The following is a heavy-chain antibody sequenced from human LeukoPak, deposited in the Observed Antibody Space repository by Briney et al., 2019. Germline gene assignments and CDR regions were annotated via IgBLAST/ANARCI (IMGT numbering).Heavy chain of an antibody. CDR3: AHSFLGGRYDSSVWFDY. D-gene: IGHD3-22*01. CDR1: GFSLSTSGVG. Sequence: SGPTLVNPTQTLTLTCTFSGFSLSTSGVGVGWIRQPPGKALEWLALIYWDDDKRYSPSLKSRLTITKDTSKNQVVLTMTNMDPVETATYYCAHSFLGGRYDSSVWFDYWGQGTLVTVSS. V-gene: IGHV2-5*02. J-gene: IGHJ4*02. CDR2: IYWDDDK.